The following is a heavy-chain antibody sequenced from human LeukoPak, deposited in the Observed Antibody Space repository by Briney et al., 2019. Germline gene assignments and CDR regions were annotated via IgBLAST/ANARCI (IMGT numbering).Heavy chain of an antibody. CDR3: ARGEKPYYDFWSGYYPPFWFDP. J-gene: IGHJ5*02. Sequence: GGSLRLSCAASGFTVSSNYMSWVRQAPGKGLEWVAVISYDGSNKYYADSVKGRFTISRDNSKNTLYLQMNSLRAEDTAVYYCARGEKPYYDFWSGYYPPFWFDPWGQGTLVTVSS. CDR2: ISYDGSNK. D-gene: IGHD3-3*01. CDR1: GFTVSSNY. V-gene: IGHV3-30-3*01.